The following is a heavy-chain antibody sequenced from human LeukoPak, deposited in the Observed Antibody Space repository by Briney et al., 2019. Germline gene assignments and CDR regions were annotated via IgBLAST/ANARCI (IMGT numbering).Heavy chain of an antibody. V-gene: IGHV5-51*01. CDR3: ARPQDGSFVFDI. Sequence: GASPKISSKASAYSSITYWIAWVRQLPGKDLVWMGIIYPYDSDTKYSPSFQGQVTISADKSISTASLQWSSLKPSDTAMYYCARPQDGSFVFDIWGQGTMVTVSS. D-gene: IGHD1-26*01. CDR1: AYSSITYW. CDR2: IYPYDSDT. J-gene: IGHJ3*02.